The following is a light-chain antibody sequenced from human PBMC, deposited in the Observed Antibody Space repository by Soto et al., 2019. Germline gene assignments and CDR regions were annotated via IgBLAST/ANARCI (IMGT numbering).Light chain of an antibody. CDR3: QRYGSSPRT. V-gene: IGKV3-20*01. CDR2: GAS. CDR1: QSVSNRY. Sequence: ESVLTQSTGTLSLSTGERATISCRASQSVSNRYLAWYQHKPGKAPRLLMYGASSRATGIPDRFSGSGTGRDFTLTIRSLEPEEFAGYYGQRYGSSPRTVGEGTKVELK. J-gene: IGKJ1*01.